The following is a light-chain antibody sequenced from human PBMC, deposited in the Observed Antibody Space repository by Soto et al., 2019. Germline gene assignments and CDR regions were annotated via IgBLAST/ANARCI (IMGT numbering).Light chain of an antibody. CDR2: TTN. Sequence: QAVVTQAPSFSVSPGGTVTLTCGLSSGSVSSSYYPSWYQQIPGQAPRTLIYTTNTRSSGVPDRFSGSILGNKAALTIAGAQADDECDYYGVLYMGTGRVVFGGGTKLTVL. J-gene: IGLJ3*02. V-gene: IGLV8-61*01. CDR1: SGSVSSSYY. CDR3: VLYMGTGRVV.